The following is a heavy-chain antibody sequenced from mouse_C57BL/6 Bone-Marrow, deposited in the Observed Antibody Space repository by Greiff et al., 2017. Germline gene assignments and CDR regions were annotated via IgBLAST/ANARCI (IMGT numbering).Heavy chain of an antibody. CDR2: IRSKSNNYAT. CDR3: VRHRYFDV. V-gene: IGHV10-1*01. Sequence: EVQVVESGGGLVQPKGSLKLSCAASGFSFNTYAMNWVRQAPGKGLEWVARIRSKSNNYATYYAVSVKDRITISRDDAKSMLYLQMLNFKAEDTAKYDCVRHRYFDVWGTGTTVTVSS. CDR1: GFSFNTYA. J-gene: IGHJ1*03.